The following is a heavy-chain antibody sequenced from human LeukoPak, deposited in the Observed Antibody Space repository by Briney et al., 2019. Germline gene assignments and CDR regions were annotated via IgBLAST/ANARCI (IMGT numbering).Heavy chain of an antibody. CDR3: ARKLRLGGNWFDP. CDR1: GGTFTSYA. D-gene: IGHD1-26*01. J-gene: IGHJ5*02. CDR2: IIPISGTT. V-gene: IGHV1-69*13. Sequence: ASVKASCXTSGGTFTSYAITWVRQARGQGLEWMAKIIPISGTTNYAQKFQGRVTFTADESTSTAYMELSSLRSEDTALYYCARKLRLGGNWFDPWGQGTLVTVSS.